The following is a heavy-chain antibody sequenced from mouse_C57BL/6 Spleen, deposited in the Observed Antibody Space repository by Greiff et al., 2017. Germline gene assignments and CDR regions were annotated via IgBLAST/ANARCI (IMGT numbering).Heavy chain of an antibody. CDR1: GYAFSGSW. J-gene: IGHJ2*01. V-gene: IGHV1-82*01. D-gene: IGHD1-2*01. Sequence: VQLQESGPELVKPGASVKISCKASGYAFSGSWMNWVKQRPGKGLEWIGRIYPGDGDTNYNGKFKGKATMTADKSSSTAYMQLSSLTSEDSAVYFCARRGTTAFDYWGKGTTLTVAS. CDR3: ARRGTTAFDY. CDR2: IYPGDGDT.